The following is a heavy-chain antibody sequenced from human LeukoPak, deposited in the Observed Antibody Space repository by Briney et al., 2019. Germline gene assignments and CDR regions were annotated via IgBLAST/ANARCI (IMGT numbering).Heavy chain of an antibody. CDR3: ARHGAGQQWLLAH. CDR2: IYPGDSDA. J-gene: IGHJ4*02. CDR1: GYRFTSYW. V-gene: IGHV5-51*01. D-gene: IGHD6-19*01. Sequence: GESLKISLKGSGYRFTSYWIGWVRQMPGKGLGWMGIIYPGDSDARFSPSFQGPVTLSADKSINTAYLQWSSLKASHTAMYYCARHGAGQQWLLAHWGQGTLVTVSS.